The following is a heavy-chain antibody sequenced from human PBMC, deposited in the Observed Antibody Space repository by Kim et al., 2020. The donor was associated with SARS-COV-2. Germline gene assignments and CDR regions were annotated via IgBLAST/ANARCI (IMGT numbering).Heavy chain of an antibody. J-gene: IGHJ4*02. CDR3: ARFTWSAAGIGY. V-gene: IGHV5-10-1*01. Sequence: NYRPSCQGPVTISADKSISTAYLQWSSLKASDTAMYYCARFTWSAAGIGYWGQGTLVTVSS. D-gene: IGHD6-13*01.